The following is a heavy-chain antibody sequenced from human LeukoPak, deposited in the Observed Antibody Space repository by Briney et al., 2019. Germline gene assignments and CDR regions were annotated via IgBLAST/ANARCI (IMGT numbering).Heavy chain of an antibody. CDR3: ARRWNYGRNYYIDV. Sequence: SETLSLTCDVYGGSFSNYYWCGIRQPPGRGLESIGEINDSGRTNYNPSLMSRVTVSVDTSKNQFSLRLTSVTATDTAVYYCARRWNYGRNYYIDVWGNGATVSVSS. CDR1: GGSFSNYY. J-gene: IGHJ6*03. CDR2: INDSGRT. D-gene: IGHD1-7*01. V-gene: IGHV4-34*01.